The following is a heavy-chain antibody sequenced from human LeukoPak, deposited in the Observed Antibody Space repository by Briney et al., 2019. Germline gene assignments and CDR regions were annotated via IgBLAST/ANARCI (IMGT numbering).Heavy chain of an antibody. CDR1: GASVSPFY. D-gene: IGHD3-10*01. Sequence: PSETLSLPCTVSGASVSPFYCGWIRQPPGKGLEWIGYVFYTGSTTYNPSLKSRLTISVDTSKSQFSLKLTSVTGADTAVYYGARDLGPSRGFDYWGRGTLVTVSS. J-gene: IGHJ4*02. CDR3: ARDLGPSRGFDY. V-gene: IGHV4-59*02. CDR2: VFYTGST.